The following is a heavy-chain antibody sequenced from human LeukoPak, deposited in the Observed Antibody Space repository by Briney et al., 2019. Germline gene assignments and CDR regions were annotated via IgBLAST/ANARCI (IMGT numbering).Heavy chain of an antibody. D-gene: IGHD3-22*01. CDR3: ASGLEGYYYVSFDY. Sequence: GASVKVSCKASGYTFTSYYMHWVRQAPGQGLEWMGIINPSGGSTSYAQKFQGRVTITADKSTSTAYMELSSLRSEDTAVYYCASGLEGYYYVSFDYWGQGTLVTVSS. J-gene: IGHJ4*02. CDR1: GYTFTSYY. V-gene: IGHV1-46*01. CDR2: INPSGGST.